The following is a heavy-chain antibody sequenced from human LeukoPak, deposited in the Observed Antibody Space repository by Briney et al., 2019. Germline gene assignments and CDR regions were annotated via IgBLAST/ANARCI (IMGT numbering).Heavy chain of an antibody. CDR3: ARDGSGSYFPGWYFDL. CDR1: GFTFSSYS. D-gene: IGHD1-26*01. V-gene: IGHV3-21*04. CDR2: ISSSSSYI. Sequence: PGGSLRLSCAASGFTFSSYSMNWVRQAPGKGLEWVSSISSSSSYIYYADSVKGRFTISRDNANNLLFLQMNSLRAEDTAVYYCARDGSGSYFPGWYFDLWGRGTLVTVSS. J-gene: IGHJ2*01.